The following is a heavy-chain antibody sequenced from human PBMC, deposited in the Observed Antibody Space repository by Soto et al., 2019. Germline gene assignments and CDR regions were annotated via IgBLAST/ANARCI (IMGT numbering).Heavy chain of an antibody. CDR3: ARWNGYDSSGYYAVGAFDI. D-gene: IGHD3-22*01. CDR2: IYYSGRT. V-gene: IGHV4-39*01. CDR1: GGSISSSSYY. Sequence: QLQLQESGPGLVKPSETLSLTCTVSGGSISSSSYYWGWIRQPPGKGLEWIGSIYYSGRTYYNPSLKSRITSSVDTSKIQFSLKLSSVTAAETAVYYCARWNGYDSSGYYAVGAFDIWGQGTTDT. J-gene: IGHJ3*02.